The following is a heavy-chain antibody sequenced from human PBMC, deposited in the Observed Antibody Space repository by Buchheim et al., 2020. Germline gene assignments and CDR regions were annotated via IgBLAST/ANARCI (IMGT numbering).Heavy chain of an antibody. Sequence: EVQLLESGGGLVQRGGSLRLSCPASALTFSCYAMSWTRQASGKGPERVSAISGSGVSTYYADSVKGRLTISTYTSKSTLNCQMNSLRAEDTAVYYCGKDLAKDPYYYYGMDVWGQGTT. CDR3: GKDLAKDPYYYYGMDV. CDR1: ALTFSCYA. V-gene: IGHV3-23*01. CDR2: ISGSGVST. J-gene: IGHJ6*02.